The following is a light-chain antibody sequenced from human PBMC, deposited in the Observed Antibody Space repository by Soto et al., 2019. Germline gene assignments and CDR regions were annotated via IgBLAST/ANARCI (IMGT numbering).Light chain of an antibody. V-gene: IGKV3D-20*01. Sequence: EIVLTQSPATLSLSPGERATLSCGANQTVSSNYLAWYQQKPGLAPRLLIYDASNRATGIPDRFSGGGSGTDFTLTISRLEPEDFGMYYCQHYDSPPYTFGQGTKLEIK. CDR3: QHYDSPPYT. CDR1: QTVSSNY. CDR2: DAS. J-gene: IGKJ2*01.